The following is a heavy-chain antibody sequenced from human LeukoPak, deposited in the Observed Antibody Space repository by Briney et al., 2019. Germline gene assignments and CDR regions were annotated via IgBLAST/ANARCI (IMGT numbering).Heavy chain of an antibody. J-gene: IGHJ5*02. D-gene: IGHD2-21*01. CDR3: ARIRCGFGHNACYNH. CDR2: VTPGGYA. Sequence: SATLSLTCVVSGVTFNGYYWSWIRQSPVKGLEWIGEVTPGGYARYNPSLQSRVSISVETSDNQMSLMLRSVTAADTAMYYCARIRCGFGHNACYNHWARGTPVTVSS. V-gene: IGHV4-34*01. CDR1: GVTFNGYY.